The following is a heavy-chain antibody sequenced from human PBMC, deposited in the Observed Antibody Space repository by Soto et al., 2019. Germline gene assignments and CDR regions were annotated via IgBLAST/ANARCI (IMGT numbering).Heavy chain of an antibody. Sequence: EVQLLESGGGLVQPGGSLRLSCAASGFTFNNYAMTWVRQAPGKGLEWVSAISGGGDTTSYADSVKGRFTVSRDGSKNTLYLQMIRLRAEDTALYYCAKGRGGSGSLTPSVDFWGQGTLVNVSS. CDR2: ISGGGDTT. CDR3: AKGRGGSGSLTPSVDF. CDR1: GFTFNNYA. V-gene: IGHV3-23*01. D-gene: IGHD3-10*01. J-gene: IGHJ4*02.